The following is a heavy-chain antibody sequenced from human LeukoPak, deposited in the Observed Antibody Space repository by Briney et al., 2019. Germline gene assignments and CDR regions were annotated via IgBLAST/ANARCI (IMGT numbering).Heavy chain of an antibody. V-gene: IGHV1-69*01. CDR3: ARGLVVAVTGSFDY. CDR1: GGTFSSYA. Sequence: SVKVSCKASGGTFSSYAISWVRQAPGQGLEWMGGIIPIFGTANYAQKFQGRVTITADESTSTAYMELSSLRSEDTAVYYCARGLVVAVTGSFDYWGQGTLVTVSS. CDR2: IIPIFGTA. D-gene: IGHD2-15*01. J-gene: IGHJ4*02.